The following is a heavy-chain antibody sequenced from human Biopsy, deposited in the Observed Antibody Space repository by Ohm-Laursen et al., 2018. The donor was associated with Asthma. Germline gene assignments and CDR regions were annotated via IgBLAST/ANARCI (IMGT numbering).Heavy chain of an antibody. CDR1: GFSLSDYY. CDR3: ARGGSRDLWGTYRYPWDY. V-gene: IGHV3-11*06. D-gene: IGHD3-16*02. J-gene: IGHJ4*02. Sequence: GTLSLTCAASGFSLSDYYMSWIRQAPGKGLEWVSYISWSSSYTNYADSVKGRFTISRDNAKNSLFLQMNSLRAEDTAVYYCARGGSRDLWGTYRYPWDYWGQGTLVTVSS. CDR2: ISWSSSYT.